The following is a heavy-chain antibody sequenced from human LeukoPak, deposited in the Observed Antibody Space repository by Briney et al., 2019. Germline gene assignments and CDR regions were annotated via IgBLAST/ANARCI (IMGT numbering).Heavy chain of an antibody. Sequence: GGSLRLSCAASGFNFTNAWMSWVRQVPGGGLEWIGQIKTRDEGAATDYAAPVNGRFTILRDDSDNTLYLHMNSLKSDDTGVYYCSTGYLLDISGEWNFFDSWGQGTLVTVSS. V-gene: IGHV3-15*01. CDR2: IKTRDEGAAT. CDR1: GFNFTNAW. CDR3: STGYLLDISGEWNFFDS. J-gene: IGHJ4*02. D-gene: IGHD3-3*01.